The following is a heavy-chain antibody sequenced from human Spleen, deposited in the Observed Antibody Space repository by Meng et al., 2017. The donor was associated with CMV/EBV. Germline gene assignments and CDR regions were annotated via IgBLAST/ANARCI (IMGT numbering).Heavy chain of an antibody. V-gene: IGHV1-18*01. J-gene: IGHJ4*02. CDR3: ARSIVGATPNFDY. Sequence: CNASGYSFPSYDINWLRQAPGQGLEWMGWITVYNGKTNYAQNLQGRVTVTADTSTSTAYMELRSLRSDDTAVYYCARSIVGATPNFDYWGQGTLVTVSS. CDR1: GYSFPSYD. CDR2: ITVYNGKT. D-gene: IGHD1-26*01.